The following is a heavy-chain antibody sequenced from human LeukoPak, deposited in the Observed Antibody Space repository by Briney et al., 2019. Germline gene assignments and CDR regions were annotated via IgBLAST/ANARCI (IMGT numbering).Heavy chain of an antibody. CDR1: GDSISTYH. D-gene: IGHD3-16*01. Sequence: SETVSLTCSVSGDSISTYHWNWIRKPPGKGLEWIGYMQSTGNSKYNPSLRSRVNMLVDTSKNQAALILSSVTAADTAVYYCARDKQHSYGRYFDHWGQGALVTVSS. CDR2: MQSTGNS. CDR3: ARDKQHSYGRYFDH. J-gene: IGHJ4*02. V-gene: IGHV4-59*01.